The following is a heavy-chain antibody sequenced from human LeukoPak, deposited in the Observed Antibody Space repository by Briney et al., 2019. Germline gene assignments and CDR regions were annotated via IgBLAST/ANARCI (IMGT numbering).Heavy chain of an antibody. CDR2: ISYDGSNK. CDR1: GFXFSSYA. CDR3: GRTYDILTFFDY. Sequence: GGSLRLSCAASGFXFSSYAMHWVRQAPGKGLEWVAAISYDGSNKYYGDSVKGRFTISRDNSKNTLDLQMNSLRADDTAVYFCGRTYDILTFFDYWGQGTLVTVSS. D-gene: IGHD3-9*01. V-gene: IGHV3-30-3*01. J-gene: IGHJ4*02.